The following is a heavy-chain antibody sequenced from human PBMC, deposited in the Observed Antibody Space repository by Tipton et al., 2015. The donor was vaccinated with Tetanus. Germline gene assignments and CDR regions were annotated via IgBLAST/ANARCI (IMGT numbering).Heavy chain of an antibody. V-gene: IGHV1-18*01. Sequence: QSGAEVKKPGASVKVSCKGSGYTFTNYGINWVRQAPGQGLEWIGWISTDNVDTRYARKFQDRVTMTTDTSTSTVYMELRSLRSDDTAMYYCAREVWATGLFFDYWGQGTLVTVSS. J-gene: IGHJ4*02. CDR2: ISTDNVDT. CDR1: GYTFTNYG. CDR3: AREVWATGLFFDY. D-gene: IGHD3-9*01.